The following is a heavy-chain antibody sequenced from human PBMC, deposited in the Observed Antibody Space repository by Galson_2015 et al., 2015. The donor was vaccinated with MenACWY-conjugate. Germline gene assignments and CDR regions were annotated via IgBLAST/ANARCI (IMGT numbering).Heavy chain of an antibody. J-gene: IGHJ5*02. D-gene: IGHD3-3*01. Sequence: SLRLSCAASGFTLSSYGMHWVRQSPGKGLEWVALIWSDGNKKSYVGSVRGRFNISRDNSKNTLYLQMNNLRADDTAVYYCARDRGLEWLPSNWFDRWGQGTLVTVSS. CDR2: IWSDGNKK. CDR1: GFTLSSYG. V-gene: IGHV3-33*01. CDR3: ARDRGLEWLPSNWFDR.